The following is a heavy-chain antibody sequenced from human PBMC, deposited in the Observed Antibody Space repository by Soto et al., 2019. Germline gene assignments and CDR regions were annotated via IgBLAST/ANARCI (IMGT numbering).Heavy chain of an antibody. Sequence: GGSLRLSCAASGFTFSSYAMSWVRQAPGKGLEWVSAISGSGGSTYYADSVKGRFTISRDNSKNTLYLQMNSLRAEDTAVYYCAKDVSSSWYGGEYFQHWGQGTLVTVSS. D-gene: IGHD6-13*01. V-gene: IGHV3-23*01. CDR3: AKDVSSSWYGGEYFQH. CDR1: GFTFSSYA. J-gene: IGHJ1*01. CDR2: ISGSGGST.